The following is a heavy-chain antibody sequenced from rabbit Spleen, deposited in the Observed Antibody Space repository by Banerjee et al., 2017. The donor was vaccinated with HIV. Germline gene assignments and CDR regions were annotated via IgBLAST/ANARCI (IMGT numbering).Heavy chain of an antibody. D-gene: IGHD6-1*01. CDR1: GFSFGDRDV. J-gene: IGHJ4*01. Sequence: QEQLEESGGGLVKPKGSLTLTCKASGFSFGDRDVMCWVRQAPGKGLEWIACINTATGKGVYASWAKGRFTISKTSSTTVTLQMTSLTAADTATYFCARDPYNSNDYAYFNLWGQGTLVTVS. CDR2: INTATGKG. V-gene: IGHV1S45*01. CDR3: ARDPYNSNDYAYFNL.